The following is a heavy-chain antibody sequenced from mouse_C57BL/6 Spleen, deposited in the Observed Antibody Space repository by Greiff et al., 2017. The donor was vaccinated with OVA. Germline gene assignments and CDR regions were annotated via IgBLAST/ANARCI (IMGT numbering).Heavy chain of an antibody. V-gene: IGHV1-80*01. D-gene: IGHD4-1*02. J-gene: IGHJ2*01. CDR2: IYPGDGDT. CDR1: GYAFSSYW. CDR3: AFNWERGYFDY. Sequence: QVQLQQSGAELVKPGASVKISCKASGYAFSSYWMNWVKQRPGKGLEWIGQIYPGDGDTNYNGKFKGKATLTADKSSSTAYMQLSSLTSEDSAVYFCAFNWERGYFDYWGQGTTLTVSS.